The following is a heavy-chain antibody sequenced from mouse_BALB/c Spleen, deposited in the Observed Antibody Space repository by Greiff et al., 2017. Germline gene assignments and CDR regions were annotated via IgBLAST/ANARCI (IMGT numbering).Heavy chain of an antibody. V-gene: IGHV3-2*02. J-gene: IGHJ3*01. CDR3: VGDDGSTVFAY. CDR2: ISYSGST. Sequence: EVQLQESGPGLVKPSQSLSLTCTVTGYSITSDYAWNWIRQFPGNKLEWMGYISYSGSTSYNPSLKSRISITRDTSKNQFFLQLNSVTTEDTATYYCVGDDGSTVFAYWGQGTLVTVSA. CDR1: GYSITSDYA. D-gene: IGHD2-3*01.